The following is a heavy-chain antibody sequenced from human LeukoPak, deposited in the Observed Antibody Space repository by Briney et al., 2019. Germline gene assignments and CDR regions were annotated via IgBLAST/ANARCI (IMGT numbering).Heavy chain of an antibody. D-gene: IGHD2-2*02. J-gene: IGHJ6*02. CDR2: IRSKANSYAT. CDR3: TSLDDIVVVPAAIFGEDYYYGMDV. Sequence: GGSLRLSCAASGFTFSGSAMHWVRQASGKGLEWVGRIRSKANSYATAYAASVKGRFTISRDDSKNTAYLQMNSLKTGDTAVYYCTSLDDIVVVPAAIFGEDYYYGMDVWGQGTTVTVSS. CDR1: GFTFSGSA. V-gene: IGHV3-73*01.